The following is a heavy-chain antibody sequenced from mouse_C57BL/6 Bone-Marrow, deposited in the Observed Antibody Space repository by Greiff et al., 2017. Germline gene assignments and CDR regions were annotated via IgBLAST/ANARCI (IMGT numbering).Heavy chain of an antibody. Sequence: EVMLVESGGGLVKPGGSLKLSCAASGFTFSDYGMHWVRQAPEKGLEWVAYISSGSSTIYYADTVKGRFTISRDNAKNTLFLQMTSLRSEDAAMYYGARMIYYDYEGAMDYWGQGTSVTVSS. J-gene: IGHJ4*01. CDR2: ISSGSSTI. V-gene: IGHV5-17*01. CDR3: ARMIYYDYEGAMDY. CDR1: GFTFSDYG. D-gene: IGHD2-4*01.